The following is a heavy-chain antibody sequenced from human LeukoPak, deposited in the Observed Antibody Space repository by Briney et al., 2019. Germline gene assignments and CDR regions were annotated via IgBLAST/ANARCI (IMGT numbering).Heavy chain of an antibody. D-gene: IGHD6-6*01. CDR3: ARVTSIWASSDY. V-gene: IGHV1-2*02. CDR1: GHTFTGYY. J-gene: IGHJ4*02. CDR2: INPNSVGT. Sequence: ASVKVSCKASGHTFTGYYMHWVRRAPGQGLEWRGWINPNSVGTNYAQKFQGRVTMTRDTSISTAYMELSRLRSDDTAVYYCARVTSIWASSDYWGQGTLVTVSS.